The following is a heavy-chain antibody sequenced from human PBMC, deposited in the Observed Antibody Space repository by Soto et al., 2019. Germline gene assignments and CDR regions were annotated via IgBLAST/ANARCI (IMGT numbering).Heavy chain of an antibody. J-gene: IGHJ4*02. V-gene: IGHV3-23*01. D-gene: IGHD3-10*01. CDR1: EFTFSSYA. Sequence: PGGSLRLSCAASEFTFSSYAMSWVRQVPGKGLEWVSAISGSGGSTYYADSVKGRFTISRDNSKNTLYLQMNSLRAEDTAVYYCASEDDGSVIPGLWWGQGTLVTVSS. CDR2: ISGSGGST. CDR3: ASEDDGSVIPGLW.